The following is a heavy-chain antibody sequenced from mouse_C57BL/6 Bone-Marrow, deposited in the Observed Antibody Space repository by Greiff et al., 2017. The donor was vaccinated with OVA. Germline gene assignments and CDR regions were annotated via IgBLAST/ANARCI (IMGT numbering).Heavy chain of an antibody. CDR2: INPGSGGT. D-gene: IGHD2-4*01. CDR3: ARAGPYYDYGDVYFDY. J-gene: IGHJ2*01. Sequence: VQLQQSGAELVRPGTSVKVSCKASGYAFTHYLIEWVKQRPGQGLEWIGVINPGSGGTNYNEKFKGKATLTADKSSSTAYMQLSSLTSEDSAVYFCARAGPYYDYGDVYFDYWGQGTTLTVSS. CDR1: GYAFTHYL. V-gene: IGHV1-54*01.